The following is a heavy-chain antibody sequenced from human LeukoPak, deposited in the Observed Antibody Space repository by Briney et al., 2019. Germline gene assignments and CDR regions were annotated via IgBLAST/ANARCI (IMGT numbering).Heavy chain of an antibody. J-gene: IGHJ4*02. D-gene: IGHD3-22*01. CDR1: GFTFGDYS. Sequence: PGGSLRLFCATSGFTFGDYSMHWVRQAPGKGLEWVSFISWDGVSKYYADSVKGRFTISRDRSKSSLYLQMNSLRTEDTALYYCAKDGMGSSGYYFFDYWGQGTLVTVSS. CDR3: AKDGMGSSGYYFFDY. CDR2: ISWDGVSK. V-gene: IGHV3-43*01.